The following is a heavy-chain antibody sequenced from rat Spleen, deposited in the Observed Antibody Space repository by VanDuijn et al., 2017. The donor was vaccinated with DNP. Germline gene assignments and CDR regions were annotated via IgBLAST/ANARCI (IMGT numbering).Heavy chain of an antibody. D-gene: IGHD1-11*01. J-gene: IGHJ2*01. CDR1: GYSISTSYR. CDR2: INSAGST. CDR3: ARMHYGCDN. Sequence: EVQLQESGPGLLKPSQSLSLTCSVTGYSISTSYRWNWIRKFPGNKLEWMGYINSAGSTHYNPSLKIRISITRDTSKNQFFLQVISVTPEDTATYYCARMHYGCDNWGQGVMVTVSS. V-gene: IGHV3-3*01.